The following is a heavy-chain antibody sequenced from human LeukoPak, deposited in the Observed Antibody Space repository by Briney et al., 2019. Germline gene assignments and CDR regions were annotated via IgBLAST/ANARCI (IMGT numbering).Heavy chain of an antibody. CDR2: ISSYNGNT. J-gene: IGHJ6*02. D-gene: IGHD3-10*01. CDR1: GYTFTSYG. CDR3: ARELSMVRGVVYYGMDV. Sequence: ASVKVSCKASGYTFTSYGISWVRQAPGQGLEWMGWISSYNGNTNYAQKLQGRLTMTTDTSTSTAYMELRSLRSDATAVYYCARELSMVRGVVYYGMDVWGQGTTVTVSS. V-gene: IGHV1-18*01.